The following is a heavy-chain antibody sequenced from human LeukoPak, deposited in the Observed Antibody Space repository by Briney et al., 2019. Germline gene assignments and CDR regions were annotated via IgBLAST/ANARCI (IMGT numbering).Heavy chain of an antibody. Sequence: ASVKVSCKASGYTFTNSYIHWVRQAPGQVLEWMGLINPDGGNTNYAQNFQGRVTLTRDTSTSTVYMELSSLRAEDTAVYYCAELGITMIGGVWGKGTTVTISS. CDR3: AELGITMIGGV. CDR2: INPDGGNT. V-gene: IGHV1-46*01. J-gene: IGHJ6*04. D-gene: IGHD3-10*02. CDR1: GYTFTNSY.